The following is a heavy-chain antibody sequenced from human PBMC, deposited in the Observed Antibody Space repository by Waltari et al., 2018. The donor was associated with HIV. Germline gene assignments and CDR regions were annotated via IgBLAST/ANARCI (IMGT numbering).Heavy chain of an antibody. J-gene: IGHJ4*02. CDR2: INHSGRT. Sequence: QVQLQQWGAGLLKPSETLSLPCAVYGGSLSGNSWSGIRQPPGEGLEWIGEINHSGRTTCNPSLKSRITIAVDTSKNQFSLKMTSVTAADTAVYYCARAGFDYWGQGTLVTVSS. V-gene: IGHV4-34*02. CDR3: ARAGFDY. CDR1: GGSLSGNS.